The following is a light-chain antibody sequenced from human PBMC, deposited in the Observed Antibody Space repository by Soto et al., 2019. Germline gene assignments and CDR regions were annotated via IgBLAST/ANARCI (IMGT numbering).Light chain of an antibody. V-gene: IGKV3-15*01. CDR1: QSISNI. CDR2: GAS. J-gene: IGKJ5*01. Sequence: EIVMTQSPATLSVSPGERATLSCRASQSISNILAWYQQKPGQAPRLLIYGASTRATGFPDRFSGSGSGTEFTLTISSLHSEDFAVYYCQQYYDWPITFGQGTRLEIK. CDR3: QQYYDWPIT.